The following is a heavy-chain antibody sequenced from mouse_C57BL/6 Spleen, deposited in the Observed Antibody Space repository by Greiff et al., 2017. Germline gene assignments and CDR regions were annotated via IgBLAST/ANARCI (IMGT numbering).Heavy chain of an antibody. CDR1: GYAFSSSW. J-gene: IGHJ2*01. CDR3: ARGLRRDYCDY. V-gene: IGHV1-82*01. Sequence: QVQLQQSGPELVKPGASVKISCKASGYAFSSSWMNWVKQRPGKGLEWIGRIYPGDGDTNYNGKFKGKATLTADKSSSTAYMQLSSLTSEDSAVYFCARGLRRDYCDYWGQGTTLTVSS. D-gene: IGHD2-4*01. CDR2: IYPGDGDT.